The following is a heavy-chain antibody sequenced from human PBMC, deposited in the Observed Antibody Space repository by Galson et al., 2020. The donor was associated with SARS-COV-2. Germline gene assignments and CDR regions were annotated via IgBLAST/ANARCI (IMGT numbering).Heavy chain of an antibody. D-gene: IGHD3-3*01. CDR1: GYSISSGYY. CDR3: ARDSRRRYDFWSGHLFDP. Sequence: SQTLSLTCTVSGYSISSGYYWGWIRQPPGKGLEWIGSIYHSGSTYYNPSLKSRVTISVDTSKNQFSLKLSSVTAADTAVYYCARDSRRRYDFWSGHLFDPWGQGTLVTVSS. CDR2: IYHSGST. J-gene: IGHJ5*02. V-gene: IGHV4-38-2*02.